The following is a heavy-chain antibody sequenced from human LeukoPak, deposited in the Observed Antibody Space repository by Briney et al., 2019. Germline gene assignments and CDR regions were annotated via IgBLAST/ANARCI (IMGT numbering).Heavy chain of an antibody. V-gene: IGHV1-8*01. Sequence: ASVKVSCKASGYTFTSYDINWVRQATGQGLEWMGWMNPNSGNTGYAQKFQGRVTMTRDTSISTAYMELSRLRSDDTAVYYCARGRCSGGSCYSGDFDYWGQGTLVTVSS. CDR2: MNPNSGNT. CDR3: ARGRCSGGSCYSGDFDY. J-gene: IGHJ4*02. CDR1: GYTFTSYD. D-gene: IGHD2-15*01.